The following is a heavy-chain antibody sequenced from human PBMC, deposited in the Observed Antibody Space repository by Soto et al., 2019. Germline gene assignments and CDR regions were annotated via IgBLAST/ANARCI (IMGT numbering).Heavy chain of an antibody. CDR2: IHSGGSRI. Sequence: EVQLVESGGGLVQPGGSLILSCAASGFNFSTYHMNWVRQAPGKGLEWVSYIHSGGSRIYYADSVKGRFTISRDNAKNSLYLQMNSLRAEDTAVYYCARDGSTVTTNYHYAMDVWGQGTTVTVSS. D-gene: IGHD4-17*01. CDR1: GFNFSTYH. CDR3: ARDGSTVTTNYHYAMDV. J-gene: IGHJ6*02. V-gene: IGHV3-48*03.